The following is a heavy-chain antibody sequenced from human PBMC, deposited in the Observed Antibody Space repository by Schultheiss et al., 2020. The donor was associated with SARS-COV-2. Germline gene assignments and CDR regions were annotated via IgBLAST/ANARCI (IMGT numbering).Heavy chain of an antibody. J-gene: IGHJ3*02. D-gene: IGHD1-26*01. CDR1: GYTFTGYY. CDR3: ARSIVGASHDAFDI. V-gene: IGHV1-69*13. CDR2: IIPIFGTA. Sequence: SVKVSCKASGYTFTGYYMHWVRQAPGQGLEWMGGIIPIFGTANYAQKFQGRVTITADESTSTAYMELSSLRSEDTAVYYCARSIVGASHDAFDIWGQGTMVTVSS.